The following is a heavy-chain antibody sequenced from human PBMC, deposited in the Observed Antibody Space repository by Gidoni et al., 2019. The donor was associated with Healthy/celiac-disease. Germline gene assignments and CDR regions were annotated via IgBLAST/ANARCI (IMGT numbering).Heavy chain of an antibody. CDR3: AKDRGSGSPDY. Sequence: QVQLVESGGGVVQPGRSLRLSCAASGFTFSSYGMHWVRQAPGKGLEWVAVISYDGSNKDYADSVKGRFTISRDNSKNTLYLQMNSLRAEDTAVYYCAKDRGSGSPDYWGQGTLVTVSS. CDR2: ISYDGSNK. V-gene: IGHV3-30*18. D-gene: IGHD3-10*01. CDR1: GFTFSSYG. J-gene: IGHJ4*02.